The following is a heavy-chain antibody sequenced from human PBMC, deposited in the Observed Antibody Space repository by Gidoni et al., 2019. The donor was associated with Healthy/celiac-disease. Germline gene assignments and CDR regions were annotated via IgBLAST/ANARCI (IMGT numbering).Heavy chain of an antibody. J-gene: IGHJ4*02. CDR2: ISSSGSTI. D-gene: IGHD6-13*01. Sequence: EVQLVESGGGLVQPGGARRLSCDASGFTFSSYEMNWVRQAPGKGLEWVSYISSSGSTIYYADSVKGRFTISRDNAKNSLYLQMNSLSAEDTAVDYCAREKILAGSSDYWGQGTLVTVSS. CDR1: GFTFSSYE. V-gene: IGHV3-48*03. CDR3: AREKILAGSSDY.